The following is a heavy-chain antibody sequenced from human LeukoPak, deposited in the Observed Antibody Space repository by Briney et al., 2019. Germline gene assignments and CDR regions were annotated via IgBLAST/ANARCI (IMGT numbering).Heavy chain of an antibody. D-gene: IGHD1-26*01. V-gene: IGHV3-21*01. CDR1: GFTFSSYS. CDR2: ISSSSSYI. J-gene: IGHJ4*02. Sequence: GGSLRLSCAASGFTFSSYSMNWVRQAPGKGLEWVSSISSSSSYIYYADSVKGRFTISRDNAKNLLYLQMISLRAEDTAVYYCARERVGVEDYWGQGTLVTVCS. CDR3: ARERVGVEDY.